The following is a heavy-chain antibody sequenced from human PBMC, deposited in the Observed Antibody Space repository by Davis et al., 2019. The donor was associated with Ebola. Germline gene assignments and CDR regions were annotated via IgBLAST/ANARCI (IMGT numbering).Heavy chain of an antibody. J-gene: IGHJ4*02. D-gene: IGHD2-8*01. CDR3: ARDSPSQNGDY. CDR1: GGTFSSYA. CDR2: IIPILGIA. Sequence: SVQVSCKASGGTFSSYAISWVRQAPGQGLEWMGGIIPILGIANYAQKFQGRVTITADESTSTAYMELSSLRSEDTAVYYCARDSPSQNGDYWGQGTLVTVSS. V-gene: IGHV1-69*10.